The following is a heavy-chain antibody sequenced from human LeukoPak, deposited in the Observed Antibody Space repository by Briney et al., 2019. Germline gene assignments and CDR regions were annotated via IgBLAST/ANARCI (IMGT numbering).Heavy chain of an antibody. V-gene: IGHV1-2*02. Sequence: GASVKVSCKASGYTFSGYYMHWVRQAPGQGLESMGWINSNSGARNFAPKFQGRVTFSRDNSISTAYMELSSLRSDDTAIYYCARGREGATTGFDHWGQGTLVTVSS. D-gene: IGHD1-26*01. CDR1: GYTFSGYY. CDR2: INSNSGAR. J-gene: IGHJ4*02. CDR3: ARGREGATTGFDH.